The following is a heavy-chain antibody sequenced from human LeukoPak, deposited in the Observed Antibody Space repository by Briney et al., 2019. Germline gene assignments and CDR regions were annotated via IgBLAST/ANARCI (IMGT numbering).Heavy chain of an antibody. V-gene: IGHV3-23*01. CDR3: AKATTRGAVPTYYYYGMDV. CDR2: ISGSGGST. J-gene: IGHJ6*02. D-gene: IGHD1-1*01. Sequence: GGSLRLSCAASGFTFSSYAMSWVRQAPGKGLEWVSAISGSGGSTYYADSVKGRFTISRDNSKNTLYLQMNSLRADDTALYYCAKATTRGAVPTYYYYGMDVWGHGTTVIVSS. CDR1: GFTFSSYA.